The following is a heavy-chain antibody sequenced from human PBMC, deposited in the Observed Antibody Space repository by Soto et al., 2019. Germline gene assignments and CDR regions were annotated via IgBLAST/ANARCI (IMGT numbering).Heavy chain of an antibody. CDR1: GGTSTRYA. V-gene: IGHV1-69*06. CDR2: IVPMFGTS. Sequence: QERLVQSGAEVRKPGSSVKVSCKVTGGTSTRYAINWVRQAPGQGLEWLGGIVPMFGTSKYAQKFQGRVTITADTSTNIAYMELRSLRSEDTAVYYCNRGSEYDFWSGYLWGQGTLVSVSS. CDR3: NRGSEYDFWSGYL. J-gene: IGHJ4*02. D-gene: IGHD3-3*01.